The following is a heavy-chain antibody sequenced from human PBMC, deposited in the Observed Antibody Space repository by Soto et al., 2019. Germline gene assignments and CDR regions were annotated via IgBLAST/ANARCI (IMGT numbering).Heavy chain of an antibody. V-gene: IGHV3-23*01. Sequence: PGGSLRLSCAASGFTFSSYAMSWVRQAPGKGLEWVSAISGSGGSTYYADSVKGRFTISRDNSKNTLYLQMNSLRAEDTAVYYCAKKSRSYGDYERIDYWGQGTLVTVSS. CDR2: ISGSGGST. CDR3: AKKSRSYGDYERIDY. J-gene: IGHJ4*02. CDR1: GFTFSSYA. D-gene: IGHD4-17*01.